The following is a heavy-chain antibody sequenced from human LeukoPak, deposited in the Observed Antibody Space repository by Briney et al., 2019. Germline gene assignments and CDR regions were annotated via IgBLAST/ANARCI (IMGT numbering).Heavy chain of an antibody. Sequence: PSETLSLTCTVSGGSISSGAYYWNWIRQHPGKGLEWIGYIYYSGSSYYNPSLKSRVAISLDTSKNQFSLKLSSVTAADTAVYYCARVGTYQFDYWSQGTLVTVSS. CDR2: IYYSGSS. V-gene: IGHV4-31*03. J-gene: IGHJ4*02. CDR1: GGSISSGAYY. CDR3: ARVGTYQFDY. D-gene: IGHD1-1*01.